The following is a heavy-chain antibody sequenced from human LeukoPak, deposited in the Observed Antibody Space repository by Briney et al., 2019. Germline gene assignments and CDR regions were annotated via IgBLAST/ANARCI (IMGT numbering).Heavy chain of an antibody. D-gene: IGHD3-3*01. CDR2: ISYDGSNK. Sequence: PGGSLRLSCSASGFTFSSYGMHWVRQAPGKGLEWVAVISYDGSNKYYADSVKGRFTISRDNSKNTLYLQMNSLRAEDTAVYYCAKDDFWSGYAEYYYYYYGMDVWGQGTTVTVSS. J-gene: IGHJ6*02. CDR1: GFTFSSYG. V-gene: IGHV3-30*18. CDR3: AKDDFWSGYAEYYYYYYGMDV.